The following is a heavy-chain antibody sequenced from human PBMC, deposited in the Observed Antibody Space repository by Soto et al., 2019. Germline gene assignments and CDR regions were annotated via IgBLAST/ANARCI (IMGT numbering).Heavy chain of an antibody. Sequence: SVPLSHACSVGDGCISRCYSHWIRQPAVKGLEWIRRIYTSGSTNYNPSPKSRVTMSVDTSKNQFSLKLSSVTAAETAVYYCARENDSSGYYPNDAFAIWGQGTMVTVSS. D-gene: IGHD3-22*01. CDR3: ARENDSSGYYPNDAFAI. CDR2: IYTSGST. J-gene: IGHJ3*02. V-gene: IGHV4-4*07. CDR1: DGCISRCY.